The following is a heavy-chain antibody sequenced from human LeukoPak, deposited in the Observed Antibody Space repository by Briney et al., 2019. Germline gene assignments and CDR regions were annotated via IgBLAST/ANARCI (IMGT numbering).Heavy chain of an antibody. CDR3: ATRPASETYYAVFDY. D-gene: IGHD1-26*01. J-gene: IGHJ4*02. Sequence: GGSLRLSCAASGVSFSNHAMSWVRQAPGKGLEWVSGITGSGGTTYHAESVKGRFTISRDNSKNTLYLEMNSLRAEDTAVYFCATRPASETYYAVFDYWGQGTLVTVSS. CDR1: GVSFSNHA. V-gene: IGHV3-23*01. CDR2: ITGSGGTT.